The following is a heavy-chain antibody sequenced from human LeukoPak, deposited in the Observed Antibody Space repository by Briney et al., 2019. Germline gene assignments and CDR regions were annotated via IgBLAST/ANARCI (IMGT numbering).Heavy chain of an antibody. Sequence: GGSLRLSCAASGFSVSNYWMHWVRQAPGKGLVWVSRINVDGSVTSYADSVKGRFTISRDNSKNTLYLQMNSLRAEDTAVYYCARGAHKRDDYGGFFDYWGQGTLVTVSS. D-gene: IGHD4-23*01. CDR3: ARGAHKRDDYGGFFDY. CDR2: INVDGSVT. CDR1: GFSVSNYW. J-gene: IGHJ4*02. V-gene: IGHV3-74*01.